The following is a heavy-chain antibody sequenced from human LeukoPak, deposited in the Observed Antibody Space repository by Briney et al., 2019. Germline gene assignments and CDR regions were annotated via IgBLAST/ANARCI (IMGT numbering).Heavy chain of an antibody. CDR3: AKDLKYSGSCRAFDY. V-gene: IGHV3-23*01. CDR1: GFTFSSYA. CDR2: ISGSGVST. D-gene: IGHD1-26*01. J-gene: IGHJ4*02. Sequence: PGGSLRLSCAPSGFTFSSYAMAWVRPAPGKGLEWVSGISGSGVSTFYADSVKGRFIISRDNSKITVCLQMNSLRAEDTAVYYCAKDLKYSGSCRAFDYCGQGTLVTVSS.